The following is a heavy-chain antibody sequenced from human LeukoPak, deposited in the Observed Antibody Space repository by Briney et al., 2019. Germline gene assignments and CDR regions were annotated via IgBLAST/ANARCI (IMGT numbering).Heavy chain of an antibody. Sequence: GGSLRLSCAASGFTFSSYAMSWVRQAPGKGPEWVSAISGSGGSTYYADSVKGRFTISRDNSKNTLYLQMNSLRAEDTAVYYCATYYYYSSGYSYWGQGTLVTVSS. D-gene: IGHD3-22*01. V-gene: IGHV3-23*01. CDR3: ATYYYYSSGYSY. CDR2: ISGSGGST. J-gene: IGHJ4*02. CDR1: GFTFSSYA.